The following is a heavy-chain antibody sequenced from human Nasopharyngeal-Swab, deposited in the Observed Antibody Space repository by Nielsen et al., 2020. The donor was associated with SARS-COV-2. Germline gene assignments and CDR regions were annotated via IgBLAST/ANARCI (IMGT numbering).Heavy chain of an antibody. D-gene: IGHD2-21*02. CDR2: TKNDVKTA. CDR3: TARVVTTNQY. Sequence: WIRQPPGKGLEWVGRTKNDVKTAECAAHVKGRFTISRDDSENMVYLQMNSLASDDTAVYYCTARVVTTNQYWGQGTLVTVSS. J-gene: IGHJ4*02. V-gene: IGHV3-15*01.